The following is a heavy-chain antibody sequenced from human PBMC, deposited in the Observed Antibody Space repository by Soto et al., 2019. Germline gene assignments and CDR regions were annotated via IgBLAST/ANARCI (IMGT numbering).Heavy chain of an antibody. D-gene: IGHD5-12*01. V-gene: IGHV1-69*08. Sequence: QVQLVQSGAEVKKPGSSVKVSCKASGGTFSSYTISWVRQAPGQGLEWMGRINPILGIANYAQKFQGRVTITADKSTSTAYMELSSLRSEDTAVYYCARDGTVVATGGGFDYWGQGTLVTVSS. J-gene: IGHJ4*02. CDR2: INPILGIA. CDR1: GGTFSSYT. CDR3: ARDGTVVATGGGFDY.